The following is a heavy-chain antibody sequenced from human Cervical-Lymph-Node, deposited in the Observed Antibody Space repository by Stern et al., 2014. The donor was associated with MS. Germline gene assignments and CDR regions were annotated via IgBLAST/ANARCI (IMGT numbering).Heavy chain of an antibody. Sequence: QMQLVQSGAEVKKPGSSVKVSCKTSGDTFRNYAISWVRQAPGQGLEWMGGIIPIFGNTNYAQEFQGRVTLTADTSTTTAYMELSSLRYGDTAVYFCARPWGIVATTGTHYYYYGMDVWGQGTTVTVAS. CDR1: GDTFRNYA. V-gene: IGHV1-69*06. CDR2: IIPIFGNT. D-gene: IGHD5-12*01. CDR3: ARPWGIVATTGTHYYYYGMDV. J-gene: IGHJ6*02.